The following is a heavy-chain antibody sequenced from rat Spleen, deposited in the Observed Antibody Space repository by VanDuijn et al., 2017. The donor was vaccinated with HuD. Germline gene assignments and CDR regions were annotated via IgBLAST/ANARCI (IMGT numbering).Heavy chain of an antibody. CDR2: INADGGST. Sequence: EVQVVESGGGLVQPGRSLKLSCVASGFTFSRYWMYWIRQAPGKGLECVSSINADGGSTYYPDSVKGRFTISRNNAENTVYLQMNSLRSEDTATYYCAKRDYDGYYPFTYWGQGTLVTVSS. D-gene: IGHD1-12*03. CDR1: GFTFSRYW. CDR3: AKRDYDGYYPFTY. J-gene: IGHJ3*01. V-gene: IGHV5-58*01.